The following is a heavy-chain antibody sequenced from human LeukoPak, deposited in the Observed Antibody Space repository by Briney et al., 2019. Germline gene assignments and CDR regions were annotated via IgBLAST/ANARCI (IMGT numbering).Heavy chain of an antibody. CDR1: GYSFTSYW. Sequence: GESLKISCKGSGYSFTSYWVAWVRQMPGKGLEWMGVIYPSDSDTRYSPSFQGQVTISADKPITTAFLQWGSLKASDTAIYYCAAGDGYFDYWGQGTLVTVSS. V-gene: IGHV5-51*04. CDR2: IYPSDSDT. CDR3: AAGDGYFDY. J-gene: IGHJ4*02. D-gene: IGHD6-13*01.